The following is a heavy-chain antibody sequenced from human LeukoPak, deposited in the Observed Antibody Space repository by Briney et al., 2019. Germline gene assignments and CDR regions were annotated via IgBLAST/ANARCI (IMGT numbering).Heavy chain of an antibody. D-gene: IGHD5-24*01. CDR3: ARGGATRDGYKPRSPPFDY. J-gene: IGHJ4*02. CDR1: GGSISSSSYY. V-gene: IGHV4-39*07. CDR2: IYYSGST. Sequence: PSETLSLTCTVSGGSISSSSYYWGWIRQPPGKGLEWIGSIYYSGSTYYNPSLKSRVTISVDTSKNQFSLRLTSVTAADTAVYYCARGGATRDGYKPRSPPFDYWGQGTLVTVSS.